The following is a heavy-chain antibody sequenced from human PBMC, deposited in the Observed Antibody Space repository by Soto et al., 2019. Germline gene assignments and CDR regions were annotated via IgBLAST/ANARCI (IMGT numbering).Heavy chain of an antibody. CDR2: ISYDGSNK. V-gene: IGHV3-30-3*01. CDR3: ANVLLWFGESYYGMDV. CDR1: GFTFSSYA. J-gene: IGHJ6*02. D-gene: IGHD3-10*01. Sequence: QVQLVESGGGVVQPGRSLRLSCAASGFTFSSYAMHWVRQAPGKGLEWVAVISYDGSNKYYADSVKDRFTISRDNSKNTLYLQMNSLRAEDTAVYYCANVLLWFGESYYGMDVWGQGTTVTVSS.